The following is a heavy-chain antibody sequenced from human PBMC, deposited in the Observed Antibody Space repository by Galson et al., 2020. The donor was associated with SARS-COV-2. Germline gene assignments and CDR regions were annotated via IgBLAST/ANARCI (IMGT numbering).Heavy chain of an antibody. CDR2: IYYTGST. J-gene: IGHJ5*02. Sequence: GSLRLSCTVSGGSISSYYWSWIRQPPGKGLEWIGYIYYTGSTNYNPSLKSRVTMSVDATKNQFSLRLTSVTAADTAVYYCATTSLLGYCSGGSCSYNWLDPWGQGTLVTVS. CDR3: ATTSLLGYCSGGSCSYNWLDP. D-gene: IGHD2-15*01. V-gene: IGHV4-59*08. CDR1: GGSISSYY.